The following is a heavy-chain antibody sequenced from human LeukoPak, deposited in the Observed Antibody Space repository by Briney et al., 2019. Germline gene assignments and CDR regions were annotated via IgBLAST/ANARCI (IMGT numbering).Heavy chain of an antibody. Sequence: ASVKVSCKASGYTFTSYDINWVRQATGQGLVWMGWMNPNSGNTGYAQKFQGRVTMTRNTSISTAYMELSSLRSEDTAVYYCARGGIYYYYYGMDVWGQGTTVTVSS. V-gene: IGHV1-8*01. D-gene: IGHD6-13*01. CDR1: GYTFTSYD. CDR3: ARGGIYYYYYGMDV. CDR2: MNPNSGNT. J-gene: IGHJ6*02.